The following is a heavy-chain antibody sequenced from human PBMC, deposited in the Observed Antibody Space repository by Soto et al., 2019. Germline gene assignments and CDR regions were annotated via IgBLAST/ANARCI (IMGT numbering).Heavy chain of an antibody. CDR1: GFTFSSYD. D-gene: IGHD6-19*01. CDR2: IGTAGDT. Sequence: GGSLRRSCAASGFTFSSYDMHWVRQATGKGLEWVSAIGTAGDTYYPGSVKGRFTISRENAKNSLYLQMNSLRAGDTAVYYCARDRAVAGSDYYYYGMDVWGQGTTVTVSS. J-gene: IGHJ6*02. CDR3: ARDRAVAGSDYYYYGMDV. V-gene: IGHV3-13*01.